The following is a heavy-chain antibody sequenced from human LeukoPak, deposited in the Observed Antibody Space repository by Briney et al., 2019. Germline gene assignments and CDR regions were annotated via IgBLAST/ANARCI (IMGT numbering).Heavy chain of an antibody. J-gene: IGHJ6*03. D-gene: IGHD4-17*01. CDR1: GFTFSSHA. CDR2: LSGSGGTT. V-gene: IGHV3-23*01. Sequence: GGSLRLSCAASGFTFSSHAMSWVRQAPGKGLEWVSSLSGSGGTTYHADSVKGRFSISRDNSKNTLYLQLNSLRAEDTAVYYCAKGGSTSRVTTSRVVFGYYYYLDVWGKGTPVTVSS. CDR3: AKGGSTSRVTTSRVVFGYYYYLDV.